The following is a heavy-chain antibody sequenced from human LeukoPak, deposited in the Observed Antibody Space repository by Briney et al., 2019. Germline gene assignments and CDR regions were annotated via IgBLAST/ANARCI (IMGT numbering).Heavy chain of an antibody. V-gene: IGHV1-2*06. D-gene: IGHD6-6*01. J-gene: IGHJ4*02. CDR3: ARQYSSSSLVVSPYY. CDR1: GYTLTGYY. CDR2: INPNSGGT. Sequence: ASVKVSCKASGYTLTGYYMHWVRQAPGQGLEWMGRINPNSGGTNYAQKFQGRVTMTRDTSISTAYMELSRLRSDDTAVYYCARQYSSSSLVVSPYYWGQGTLVTVSS.